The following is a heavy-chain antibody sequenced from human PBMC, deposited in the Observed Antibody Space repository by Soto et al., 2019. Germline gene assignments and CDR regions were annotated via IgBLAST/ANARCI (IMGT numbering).Heavy chain of an antibody. J-gene: IGHJ4*02. D-gene: IGHD5-18*01. V-gene: IGHV4-61*08. CDR2: IYYSGST. Sequence: SETLSLTCTVSGGSISSGGYYWSWIRQHPGKGLEWIGYIYYSGSTNYNPSLKSRVTISVDTSKNQFSLKLSSVTAADTAVYYCARDKREDTAMDPYYFDYWGQGTLVTVSS. CDR3: ARDKREDTAMDPYYFDY. CDR1: GGSISSGGYY.